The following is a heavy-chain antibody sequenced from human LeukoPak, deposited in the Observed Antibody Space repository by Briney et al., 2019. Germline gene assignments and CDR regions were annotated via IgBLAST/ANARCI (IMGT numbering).Heavy chain of an antibody. CDR2: INPNGGGT. Sequence: ASVKVSCKASGYTFTGYYMHWVRQAPGQGLEYLGWINPNGGGTYYVQKFQGRVTMTRDTSISTAYMELTRLRSDDTAVFYCARGKGYYYDSSGHDYWGQGTLVTVSS. CDR1: GYTFTGYY. J-gene: IGHJ4*02. D-gene: IGHD3-22*01. CDR3: ARGKGYYYDSSGHDY. V-gene: IGHV1-2*02.